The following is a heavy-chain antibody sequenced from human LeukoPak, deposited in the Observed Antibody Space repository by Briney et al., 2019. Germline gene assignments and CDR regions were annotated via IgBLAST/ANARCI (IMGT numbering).Heavy chain of an antibody. Sequence: GGSLRLSCAASGFKFDDYEMSWVRQVPGKGLEYVSGISKSGRATGYGDSVKGRFTISRDNAKNSLFLQMTSLRAEDTALYHCARVPGSHYYYYMDVWGKGAAATVSS. V-gene: IGHV3-20*01. J-gene: IGHJ6*03. CDR2: ISKSGRAT. CDR1: GFKFDDYE. CDR3: ARVPGSHYYYYMDV.